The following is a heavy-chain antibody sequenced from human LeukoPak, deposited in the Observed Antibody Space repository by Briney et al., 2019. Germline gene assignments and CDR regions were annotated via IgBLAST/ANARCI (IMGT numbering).Heavy chain of an antibody. CDR3: ARGRDSSGQDAFDI. CDR2: ISSSSSYI. CDR1: GFTFSSYS. J-gene: IGHJ3*02. V-gene: IGHV3-21*03. Sequence: GGSLRLSCAASGFTFSSYSMNWVRQAPGKGLEWVSSISSSSSYIYYADSVKGRFTISRDNAKNSLYLQMNSLRAEDTAVFYCARGRDSSGQDAFDIWGKGTMVTVSS. D-gene: IGHD3-22*01.